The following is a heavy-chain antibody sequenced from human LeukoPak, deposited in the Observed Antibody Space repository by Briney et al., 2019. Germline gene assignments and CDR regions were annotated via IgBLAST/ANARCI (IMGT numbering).Heavy chain of an antibody. Sequence: SGGSLRLSCAASGFTFSDYYMSWIRQAPGKGLEWVSYISSSGSTIYYADSVKGRFTISRDNAKNSLYLQMNSLRAEDTAVYYCARSTYYYDSSGYYSGYWGQGILVTISS. J-gene: IGHJ4*02. CDR1: GFTFSDYY. CDR2: ISSSGSTI. D-gene: IGHD3-22*01. CDR3: ARSTYYYDSSGYYSGY. V-gene: IGHV3-11*01.